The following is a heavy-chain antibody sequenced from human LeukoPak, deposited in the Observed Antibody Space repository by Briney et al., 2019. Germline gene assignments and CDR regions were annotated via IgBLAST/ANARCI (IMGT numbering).Heavy chain of an antibody. CDR2: INHSGSA. CDR1: DGSFSGYY. Sequence: SETLSLTCAVYDGSFSGYYCSWIRQPPGKGLEWIGEINHSGSANYNPSLKSRVTIFLDTSKNQFSLNLSSVAAADTAVYYCARRPRGVIIKTWFDSWGQGTLVTVSS. CDR3: ARRPRGVIIKTWFDS. J-gene: IGHJ5*01. V-gene: IGHV4-34*01. D-gene: IGHD3-10*01.